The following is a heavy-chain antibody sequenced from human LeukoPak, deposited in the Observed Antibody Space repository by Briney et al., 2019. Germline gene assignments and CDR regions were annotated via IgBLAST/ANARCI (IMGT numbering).Heavy chain of an antibody. CDR1: GFTFSSYD. J-gene: IGHJ4*02. Sequence: GGSLRLSCAASGFTFSSYDMHWVRQVTGKGLEWVSSIVTTVDTHYAVSVKGRFTISRENAKNSLYLQMSSLSAGDTAVYYCARSFYGDYPYWGQGTLVTVSS. D-gene: IGHD4-17*01. V-gene: IGHV3-13*01. CDR3: ARSFYGDYPY. CDR2: IVTTVDT.